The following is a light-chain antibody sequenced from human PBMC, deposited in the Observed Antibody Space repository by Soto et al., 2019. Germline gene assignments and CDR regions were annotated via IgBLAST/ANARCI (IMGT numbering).Light chain of an antibody. CDR1: SSDVGGYNY. V-gene: IGLV2-11*01. CDR3: CSYAGSYTLWV. J-gene: IGLJ3*02. CDR2: DVS. Sequence: QSALTQPRSVSGSPGQSVTISCTGTSSDVGGYNYVSWYQQHPGKAPKLMIYDVSKRPSGVPDRFSGSKSGNTASLTISGLQAEDEADYSCCSYAGSYTLWVFGGGTKLTVL.